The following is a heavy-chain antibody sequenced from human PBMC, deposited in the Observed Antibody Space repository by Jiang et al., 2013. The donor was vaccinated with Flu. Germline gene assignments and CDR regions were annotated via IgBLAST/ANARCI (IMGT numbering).Heavy chain of an antibody. J-gene: IGHJ4*02. Sequence: PGLVKPSQTLSLTCTVSGGSITSGDYYWSWIRQPPGKGLEWIGSIFYTGSTYYNPSLKSRLTISLDTSKNQFSLNLNSVTAADTAVYYCARGRFEVITDVPVHFDYWGLGTLVTVSS. CDR3: ARGRFEVITDVPVHFDY. CDR2: IFYTGST. V-gene: IGHV4-30-4*01. D-gene: IGHD3-3*01. CDR1: GGSITSGDYY.